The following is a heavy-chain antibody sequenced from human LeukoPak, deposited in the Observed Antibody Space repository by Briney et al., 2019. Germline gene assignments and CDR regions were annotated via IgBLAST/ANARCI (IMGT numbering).Heavy chain of an antibody. CDR3: ARGGGVAADDSFDY. D-gene: IGHD2-15*01. CDR1: GFTFSSYA. V-gene: IGHV3-30-3*01. J-gene: IGHJ4*02. Sequence: GGSLRLSCAASGFTFSSYAMHWVRQAPGKGLEWVAVISYDGSNRYYADSVKGRFTISRDNSKNTLYLQMNSLRAEDTAVYYCARGGGVAADDSFDYWGQGTLVTVSS. CDR2: ISYDGSNR.